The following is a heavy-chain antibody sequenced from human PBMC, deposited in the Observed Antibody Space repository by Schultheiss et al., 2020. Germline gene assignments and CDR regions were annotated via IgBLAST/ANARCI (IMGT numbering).Heavy chain of an antibody. CDR2: LSYSGRT. Sequence: SETLSLTCFVSGGSFSTTNHYWGWIRQPPGKGLEWIGTLSYSGRTYYNPSLKSRVSISVDTSKNQFSLKLSSVTAADTAVYYCAKGPCSSSWYGVDYFDYWGQRTLVTVSS. J-gene: IGHJ4*02. CDR1: GGSFSTTNHY. D-gene: IGHD6-13*01. V-gene: IGHV4-39*07. CDR3: AKGPCSSSWYGVDYFDY.